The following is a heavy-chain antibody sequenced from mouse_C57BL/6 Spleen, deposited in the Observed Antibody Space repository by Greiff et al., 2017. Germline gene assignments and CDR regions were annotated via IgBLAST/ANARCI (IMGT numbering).Heavy chain of an antibody. CDR2: IYPGDGDT. CDR1: GYAFSSSW. V-gene: IGHV1-82*01. D-gene: IGHD1-1*01. J-gene: IGHJ3*01. Sequence: VQLQQSGPELVKPGASVKISCKASGYAFSSSWMNWVKQRPGKGLEWIGRIYPGDGDTNYNGKFKGKATLTADKSSSTAYMQLSSLTSEDSAVCFCARTTTVVPFAYWGKGTLVTVSA. CDR3: ARTTTVVPFAY.